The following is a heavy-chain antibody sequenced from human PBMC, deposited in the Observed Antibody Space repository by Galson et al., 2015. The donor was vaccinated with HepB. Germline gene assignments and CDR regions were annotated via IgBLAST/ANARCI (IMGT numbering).Heavy chain of an antibody. CDR1: GYTFTSYA. CDR2: INPSGGST. Sequence: SVKVSCKASGYTFTSYAMHWVRQAPGQGLEWMGIINPSGGSTSYAQKFQGRVTMTRDTSTSTVYMELSSLRSEDTAVYYCARWMLKGPTVKKPEYYFDYWGQGTLVTVSS. V-gene: IGHV1-46*01. D-gene: IGHD2-8*01. J-gene: IGHJ4*02. CDR3: ARWMLKGPTVKKPEYYFDY.